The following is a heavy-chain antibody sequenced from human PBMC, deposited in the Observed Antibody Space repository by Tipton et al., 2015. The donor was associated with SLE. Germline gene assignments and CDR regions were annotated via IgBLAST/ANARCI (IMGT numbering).Heavy chain of an antibody. J-gene: IGHJ4*02. CDR2: IYYSGST. CDR1: GGSISSSSYY. CDR3: ARQEIDYSSSRAFDY. D-gene: IGHD6-13*01. Sequence: TLSLTCTVSGGSISSSSYYWSWIRQHPGKGLEWIGYIYYSGSTNYNPSLKSRVTISVDTSKNQFSLKLSSVTAADTAVYYCARQEIDYSSSRAFDYWGQGTLVTVSS. V-gene: IGHV4-61*01.